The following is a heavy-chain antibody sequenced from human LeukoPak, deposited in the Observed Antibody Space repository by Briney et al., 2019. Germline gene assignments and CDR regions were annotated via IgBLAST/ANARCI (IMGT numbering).Heavy chain of an antibody. V-gene: IGHV4-39*07. CDR3: ARDLGDSSGYSFDY. J-gene: IGHJ4*02. D-gene: IGHD3-22*01. CDR2: IYYNGST. Sequence: SETLSLTCTVSGGSIISSSYYWGWIRQPPGKGLEWIGNIYYNGSTYYNPSLKSRVTISVDTSKNQFSLKLSSVTAADTAVYYCARDLGDSSGYSFDYWGQGTLVTVSS. CDR1: GGSIISSSYY.